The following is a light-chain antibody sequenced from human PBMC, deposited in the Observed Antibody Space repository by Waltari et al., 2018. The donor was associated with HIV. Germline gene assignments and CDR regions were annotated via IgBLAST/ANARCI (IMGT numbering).Light chain of an antibody. CDR2: GSS. CDR3: QQYNKWPPT. CDR1: QSVSSN. V-gene: IGKV3-15*01. Sequence: EKVMTQSPATLSVSPCERPTLSCRASQSVSSNLAWYQQKPGQAPRLLIYGSSTRATGIPARFSGSGSGTEFTLTISSLQSEDCAVYYCQQYNKWPPTFGQGTKVEIK. J-gene: IGKJ1*01.